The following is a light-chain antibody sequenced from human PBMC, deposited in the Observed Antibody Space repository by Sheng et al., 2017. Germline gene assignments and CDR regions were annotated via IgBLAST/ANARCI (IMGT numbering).Light chain of an antibody. CDR3: QQSYTTPYT. CDR2: VAS. V-gene: IGKV1-39*01. J-gene: IGKJ2*01. CDR1: QSIANY. Sequence: DIQMTQSPSSLSASVGDRVTITCRASQSIANYLNWYQQKPGKAPNLLIYVASNLQSGSRPGSVAVGLGQISLSPSPICNLKILLAYFCQQSYTTPYTFGQGTKLEIK.